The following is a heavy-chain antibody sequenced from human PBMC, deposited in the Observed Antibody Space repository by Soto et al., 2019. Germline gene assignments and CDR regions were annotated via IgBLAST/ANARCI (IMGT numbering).Heavy chain of an antibody. CDR3: ATMVRGATHWFDP. D-gene: IGHD3-10*01. Sequence: QVQLQESGPGLVKPSQTLSLTCTVSGGSISSGGYYWSWIRQHPGKGLEWIGYIYYSGSTYYNPSLKSRVTITVDTSKNQYSLKLSSVTAADTAVYYCATMVRGATHWFDPWGQGTLVTVSS. J-gene: IGHJ5*02. CDR1: GGSISSGGYY. CDR2: IYYSGST. V-gene: IGHV4-31*03.